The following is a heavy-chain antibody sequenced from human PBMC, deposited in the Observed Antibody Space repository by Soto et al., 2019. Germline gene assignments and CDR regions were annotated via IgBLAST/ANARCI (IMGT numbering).Heavy chain of an antibody. J-gene: IGHJ4*02. CDR1: GYTLTELS. Sequence: ASVKVSCKVSGYTLTELSMHWVRQAPGKGLEWMGGFDPEDGETIYAQKFQGRVTMTEDTSTDTAYMELSSLRSEDTAVYYCATDGRIAVAGGYWGQGTLVTVSS. CDR2: FDPEDGET. CDR3: ATDGRIAVAGGY. D-gene: IGHD6-19*01. V-gene: IGHV1-24*01.